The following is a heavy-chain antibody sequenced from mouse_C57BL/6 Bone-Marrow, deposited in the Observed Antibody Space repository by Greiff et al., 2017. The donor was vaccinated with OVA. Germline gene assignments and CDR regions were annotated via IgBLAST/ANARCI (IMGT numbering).Heavy chain of an antibody. CDR2: IYPRDGST. CDR3: ARGEDWAYWYFDV. V-gene: IGHV1-78*01. J-gene: IGHJ1*03. D-gene: IGHD4-1*01. Sequence: VQLQESDAELVKPGASVKISCKVSGYTFTDHTIHWMKQRPEQGLEWIGYIYPRDGSTKYNEKFKGKATLTADKSSSTAYMQLNSLTSEDSAVYFCARGEDWAYWYFDVWGTGTTVTVSS. CDR1: GYTFTDHT.